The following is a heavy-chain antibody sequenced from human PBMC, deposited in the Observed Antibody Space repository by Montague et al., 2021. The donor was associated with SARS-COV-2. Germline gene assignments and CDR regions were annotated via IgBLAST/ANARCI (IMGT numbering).Heavy chain of an antibody. Sequence: PALVKPTQTLTLTCTFSGFSLSTPNVGVGCIRQPPGTALEWVAVIYSNDEKRYRPSLRNRLTITKDTAKNQVVLSLTYVDPVDTATYYCAHLIRYYDIFNGIPFDYWGQGSQVTVSS. CDR2: IYSNDEK. D-gene: IGHD3-9*01. J-gene: IGHJ4*02. V-gene: IGHV2-5*01. CDR3: AHLIRYYDIFNGIPFDY. CDR1: GFSLSTPNVG.